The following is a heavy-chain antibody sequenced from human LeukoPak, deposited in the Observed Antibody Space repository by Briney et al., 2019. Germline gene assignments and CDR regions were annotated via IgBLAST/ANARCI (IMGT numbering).Heavy chain of an antibody. CDR2: FYYSGST. J-gene: IGHJ6*03. CDR1: GGSISRGGYS. Sequence: SQTLSLTCAVSGGSISRGGYSWSWIRQPPGKGLEWIGYFYYSGSTYYNPSLKSRVTISLDTSKNQLSLKLSSVTAADTAVYYCARGRFGELPTYYYYYMDVWGKGTTVTISS. D-gene: IGHD3-10*01. V-gene: IGHV4-30-4*07. CDR3: ARGRFGELPTYYYYYMDV.